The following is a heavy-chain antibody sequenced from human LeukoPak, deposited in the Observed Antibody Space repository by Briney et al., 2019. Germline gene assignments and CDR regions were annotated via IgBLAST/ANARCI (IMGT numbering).Heavy chain of an antibody. Sequence: GGSLRLSCAASGFTFSSYWMSWVRQAPGKGLEWVASIKQDGSEKYYVDSVKGRFTISRDNAKNSLYPQMNSLRAEDTAVYYCARVGGLYSPIGYWGQGTLVTVSS. D-gene: IGHD2-2*02. CDR1: GFTFSSYW. V-gene: IGHV3-7*01. CDR2: IKQDGSEK. CDR3: ARVGGLYSPIGY. J-gene: IGHJ4*02.